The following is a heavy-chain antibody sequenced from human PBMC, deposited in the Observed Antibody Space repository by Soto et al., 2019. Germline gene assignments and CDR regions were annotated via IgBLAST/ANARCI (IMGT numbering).Heavy chain of an antibody. D-gene: IGHD3-10*01. CDR3: ARVWGGAFDI. V-gene: IGHV4-61*05. J-gene: IGHJ3*02. CDR2: IYYAGST. Sequence: ETLSLTCTVSGGSISSSSYYWGWIRQPPGRGLEWIGFIYYAGSTRYNPSLNSRVTISVDTSKNQFSLKLSSVTAADTAVYYCARVWGGAFDIWGQGTMVTVS. CDR1: GGSISSSSYY.